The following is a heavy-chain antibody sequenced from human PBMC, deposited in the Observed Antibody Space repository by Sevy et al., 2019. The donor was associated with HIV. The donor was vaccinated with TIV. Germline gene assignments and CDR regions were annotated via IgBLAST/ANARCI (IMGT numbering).Heavy chain of an antibody. J-gene: IGHJ6*02. CDR1: GFTFSSYA. V-gene: IGHV3-23*01. CDR3: AKGTTSGGYYYYGIDV. D-gene: IGHD1-7*01. Sequence: GGSLRLSCAASGFTFSSYAMSWVRQAPGKGLEWVSAISGSGGSTYYADSVKGRFTISRDNSKNTLYLQMNSLRAEDTAVYYCAKGTTSGGYYYYGIDVWGQGTTVTVSS. CDR2: ISGSGGST.